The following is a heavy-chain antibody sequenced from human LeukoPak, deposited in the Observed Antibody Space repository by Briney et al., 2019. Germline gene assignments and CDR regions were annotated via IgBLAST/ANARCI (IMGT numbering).Heavy chain of an antibody. CDR1: GFTFSSYA. Sequence: GGSLRLSCAASGFTFSSYAMSWVRQAPGKGLEWVSAISGSGGSTYYADPVKGRFTISRDNSKNTLYLQMNSLRAEDTAVYYCAKGMYYYDSSGYYFDGDAFDIWGQGTMVTVSS. V-gene: IGHV3-23*01. CDR3: AKGMYYYDSSGYYFDGDAFDI. J-gene: IGHJ3*02. D-gene: IGHD3-22*01. CDR2: ISGSGGST.